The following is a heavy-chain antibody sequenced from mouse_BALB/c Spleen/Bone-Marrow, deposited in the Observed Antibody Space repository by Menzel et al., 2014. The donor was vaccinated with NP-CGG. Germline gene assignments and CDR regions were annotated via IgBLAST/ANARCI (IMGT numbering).Heavy chain of an antibody. Sequence: VQVVESGPGLVAPSQSLSITCTVSGFSLTSYDISWIRQPPGKGLEWLGVIWTGGGTNYNSAFMSRLSISKDNSKSQVFLKMNSLQTDDTAIYYCVRDPGFPYAMDYWGQGTSVTVSS. CDR2: IWTGGGT. V-gene: IGHV2-9-2*01. CDR1: GFSLTSYD. CDR3: VRDPGFPYAMDY. J-gene: IGHJ4*01.